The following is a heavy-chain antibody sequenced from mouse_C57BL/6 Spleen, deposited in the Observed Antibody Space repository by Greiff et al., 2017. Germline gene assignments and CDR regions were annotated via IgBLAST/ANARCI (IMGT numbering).Heavy chain of an antibody. D-gene: IGHD2-5*01. V-gene: IGHV1-9*01. CDR3: ARGELYYSNYDWYFDV. J-gene: IGHJ1*03. Sequence: QVQLQQSGAELMKPGASVKLSCKATGYTFTGYWIEWVKQRPGHGLEWIGEILPGSGSTNYNEKFKGKATFTADTSSNTAYMQLSSLTTEDSAIYYCARGELYYSNYDWYFDVWGTGTTVTVSS. CDR1: GYTFTGYW. CDR2: ILPGSGST.